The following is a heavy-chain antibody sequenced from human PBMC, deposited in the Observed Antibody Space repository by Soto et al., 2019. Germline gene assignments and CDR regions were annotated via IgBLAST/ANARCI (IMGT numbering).Heavy chain of an antibody. CDR1: GGSIRSSNW. Sequence: QVQLQESGPGLVKPSGTLSLTCAVSGGSIRSSNWWSWVRQPPGKGLEWIGQIYHSGSTNYNPSLKRRGTPAIDKSKNQFSLKLSSVTAPDTAVYYCARRTHMVRGFDYWVQGTMVTVST. CDR3: ARRTHMVRGFDY. D-gene: IGHD3-10*01. J-gene: IGHJ4*02. V-gene: IGHV4-4*02. CDR2: IYHSGST.